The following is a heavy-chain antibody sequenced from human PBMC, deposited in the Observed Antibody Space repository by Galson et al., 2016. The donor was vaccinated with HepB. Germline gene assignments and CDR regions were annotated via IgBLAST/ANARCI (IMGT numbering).Heavy chain of an antibody. CDR2: IIPIFRTT. J-gene: IGHJ4*02. CDR1: GGTFSSYA. Sequence: SVKVSCKASGGTFSSYALSWVRQAPGQGLEWMGRIIPIFRTTNYAQKFQGRVSITADESTSTAYMELSNLRSEDTAVYYCARPQREGGNYYSFDYWGQGTLVTVSS. CDR3: ARPQREGGNYYSFDY. V-gene: IGHV1-69*13. D-gene: IGHD1-26*01.